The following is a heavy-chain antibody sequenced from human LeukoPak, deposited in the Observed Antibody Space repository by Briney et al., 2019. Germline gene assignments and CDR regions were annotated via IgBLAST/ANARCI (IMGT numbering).Heavy chain of an antibody. Sequence: PGGSLRLSCAASGFTFSSYAMSWVRQAPGKGLEWVSAISGSGGSTYYADSVKGRFTISRDNSKNTLYLQMNSLGAEDTAVYYCAKEFLDPYYYDSSGYYDPSFDYWGQGTLVTVSS. D-gene: IGHD3-22*01. CDR1: GFTFSSYA. V-gene: IGHV3-23*01. CDR3: AKEFLDPYYYDSSGYYDPSFDY. CDR2: ISGSGGST. J-gene: IGHJ4*02.